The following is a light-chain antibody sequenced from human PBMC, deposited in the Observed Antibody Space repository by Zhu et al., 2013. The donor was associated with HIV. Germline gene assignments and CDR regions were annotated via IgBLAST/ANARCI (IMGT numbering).Light chain of an antibody. Sequence: EIVMTQSPATLSVSPGERATLSCRASQSVSSNLAWYQQIPGQAPRLLIFDASTRATGVPARFSGSGSGTDFTLTISSLEPEDFAVYYCQQRSNWPPVTFGQGTRLEIK. CDR3: QQRSNWPPVT. V-gene: IGKV3-11*01. CDR1: QSVSSN. CDR2: DAS. J-gene: IGKJ5*01.